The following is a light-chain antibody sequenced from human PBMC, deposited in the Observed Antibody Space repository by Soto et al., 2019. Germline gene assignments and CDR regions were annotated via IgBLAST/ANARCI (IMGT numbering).Light chain of an antibody. CDR2: EAS. CDR1: SSDVSGYNY. Sequence: QSVLTQPPSASGSPGQSVTISCTGTSSDVSGYNYVSWYQQHPGKAPKLMIYEASKRPSGVPHRFSGSKSGNTASLTVSGLQPEYEADYYCSSYAGSNKSVFGTGPKVTVL. CDR3: SSYAGSNKSV. J-gene: IGLJ1*01. V-gene: IGLV2-8*01.